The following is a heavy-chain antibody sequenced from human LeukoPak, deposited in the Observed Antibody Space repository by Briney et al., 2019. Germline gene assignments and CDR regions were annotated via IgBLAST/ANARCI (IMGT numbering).Heavy chain of an antibody. CDR3: AKNRVVFNWNYAYYFDY. Sequence: GGSLRLSCAASGFTFSSYGIHWVRQAPGKGLEWVAFIRHDGSNKYYADSVKGRFTVSRDNSKNTLFLQMNSLRAEDTAVYYCAKNRVVFNWNYAYYFDYWGQGTLVTVSS. V-gene: IGHV3-30*02. D-gene: IGHD1-7*01. CDR2: IRHDGSNK. CDR1: GFTFSSYG. J-gene: IGHJ4*02.